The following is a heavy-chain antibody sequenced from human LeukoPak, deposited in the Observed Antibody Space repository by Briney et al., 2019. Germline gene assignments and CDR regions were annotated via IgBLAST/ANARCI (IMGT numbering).Heavy chain of an antibody. V-gene: IGHV4-59*01. CDR2: IYYSGST. Sequence: SETLSLTCTVSGGSISSYYWSWIRQPPRKGPEWIGYIYYSGSTNYNPSLKSRVTISVDTSKNQFSLKLSSVTAADTAVYYCARDNNPTYYDFWSGYYEGASAFDIWGQGTMVTVSS. J-gene: IGHJ3*02. D-gene: IGHD3-3*01. CDR1: GGSISSYY. CDR3: ARDNNPTYYDFWSGYYEGASAFDI.